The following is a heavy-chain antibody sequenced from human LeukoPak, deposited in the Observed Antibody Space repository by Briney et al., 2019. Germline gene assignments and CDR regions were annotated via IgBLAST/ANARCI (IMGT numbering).Heavy chain of an antibody. CDR3: ARGWDFWSGFFHTNWFDP. D-gene: IGHD3-3*01. V-gene: IGHV1-8*01. CDR2: MNPNSGNT. Sequence: GASVKVSCKASGYTFTSYDINWVRQATGQGLEWMGWMNPNSGNTGYAQKFQGRVTMTMNTSVSTAYMELSSLRSEDTAVYYCARGWDFWSGFFHTNWFDPWGQGTLVTVSS. CDR1: GYTFTSYD. J-gene: IGHJ5*02.